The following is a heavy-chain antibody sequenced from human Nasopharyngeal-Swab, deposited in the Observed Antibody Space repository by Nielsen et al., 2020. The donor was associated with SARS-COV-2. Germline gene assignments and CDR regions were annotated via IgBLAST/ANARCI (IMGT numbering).Heavy chain of an antibody. D-gene: IGHD2-21*01. CDR1: GFTFSTYD. J-gene: IGHJ6*02. Sequence: GGSLRLSFAASGFTFSTYDMHWVRQVTGKGLEWVSAIGIAGDPYYADSVKDRFTISRDNSKNTLYLQTNSLRVEDTAVYYCAKAPYLRGLDVWGQGTTVTVSS. V-gene: IGHV3-13*05. CDR3: AKAPYLRGLDV. CDR2: IGIAGDP.